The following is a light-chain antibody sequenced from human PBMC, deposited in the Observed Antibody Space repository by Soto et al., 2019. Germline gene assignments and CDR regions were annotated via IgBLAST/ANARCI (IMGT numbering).Light chain of an antibody. CDR1: QTVGTY. CDR3: QQRNNWPRIT. Sequence: EIVLTQFPATLSLFPGDTATLSCRASQTVGTYLAWYQQKPGQAPRLLISDASNRATGVPTRFSGSGSGTDFTLTISSLEPEDFAVYFCQQRNNWPRITFGQGTRLEIK. J-gene: IGKJ5*01. CDR2: DAS. V-gene: IGKV3-11*01.